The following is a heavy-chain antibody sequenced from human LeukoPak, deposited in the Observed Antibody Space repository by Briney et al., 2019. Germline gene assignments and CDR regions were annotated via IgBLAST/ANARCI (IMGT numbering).Heavy chain of an antibody. J-gene: IGHJ6*02. CDR1: GFTFNSYG. CDR3: ARLAVVAATEDPYYYKYGMDV. Sequence: GGSLRLSCAASGFTFNSYGMNWVRQAPGKGLEWVSSISTSTSYIYYADSVKGRFTISRDNAKNSLYLQMNSLRAEDTAVYYCARLAVVAATEDPYYYKYGMDVWGLGTTVTVSS. V-gene: IGHV3-21*01. D-gene: IGHD2-15*01. CDR2: ISTSTSYI.